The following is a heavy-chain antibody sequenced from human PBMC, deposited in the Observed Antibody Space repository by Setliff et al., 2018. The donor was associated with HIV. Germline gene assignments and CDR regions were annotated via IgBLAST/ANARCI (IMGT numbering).Heavy chain of an antibody. Sequence: ASVKVSCKASGYTFTSHFMHWVRQAPGQGLEWMGVMYPTGGRTTYAQKFQGRVNMTMDTSTSTVYMDLSRLRSEDTAVYYCARGWMATLNGPLGYWGQGTLVTVSS. CDR3: ARGWMATLNGPLGY. CDR1: GYTFTSHF. J-gene: IGHJ4*02. V-gene: IGHV1-46*01. CDR2: MYPTGGRT. D-gene: IGHD5-12*01.